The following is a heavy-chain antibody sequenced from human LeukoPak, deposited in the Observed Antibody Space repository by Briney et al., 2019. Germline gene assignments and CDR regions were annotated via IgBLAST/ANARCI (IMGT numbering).Heavy chain of an antibody. J-gene: IGHJ4*02. CDR3: ARDVRRYCSSTSCYPLDY. V-gene: IGHV1-18*01. CDR2: ISAYNGNT. CDR1: GYTFTSYG. D-gene: IGHD2-2*01. Sequence: ASVKVSCKASGYTFTSYGISWVRQAPGQGLEWMGWISAYNGNTNYAQKLQGRVTTTTDTSTSTAYMELRSLRSDDTAVYYCARDVRRYCSSTSCYPLDYWGQGTLVTVSS.